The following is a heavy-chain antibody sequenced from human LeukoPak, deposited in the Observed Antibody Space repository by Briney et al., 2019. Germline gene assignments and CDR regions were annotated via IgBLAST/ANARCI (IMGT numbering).Heavy chain of an antibody. J-gene: IGHJ4*02. Sequence: GGSLRLSCAASTFSFSNYEMNWVRQAPGQGLEWVSYISPTGYTIYSADSVKGRFTISRDSAKNSLYLQMSSLRGEDTAVYYCARVGYHGSGSFDYWGQGTLVTVSS. V-gene: IGHV3-48*03. CDR2: ISPTGYTI. CDR1: TFSFSNYE. D-gene: IGHD3-10*01. CDR3: ARVGYHGSGSFDY.